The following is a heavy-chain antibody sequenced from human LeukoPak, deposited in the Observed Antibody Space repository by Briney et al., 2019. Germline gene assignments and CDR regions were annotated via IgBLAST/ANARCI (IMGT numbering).Heavy chain of an antibody. V-gene: IGHV4-59*01. J-gene: IGHJ5*02. CDR3: ASGNYDIARGFDP. CDR1: GGSISSYY. CDR2: IYYSGST. Sequence: SETLSLTCTVSGGSISSYYWSWIRQPPGKGLEWIGYIYYSGSTNYNPSLKSRVTISVDTSKNQFSLKLSSVTAADTAVYYCASGNYDIARGFDPWGQGTLVTVSS. D-gene: IGHD3-9*01.